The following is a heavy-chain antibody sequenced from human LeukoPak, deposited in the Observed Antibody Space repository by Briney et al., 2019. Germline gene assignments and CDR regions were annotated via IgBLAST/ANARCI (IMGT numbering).Heavy chain of an antibody. CDR2: IKQDGSEK. CDR1: GFTFSSYG. Sequence: PGGSLRLSCAASGFTFSSYGMSWVRQAPGKGLEWVANIKQDGSEKYYVDSVKGRFTISRDNAKNSLYLQMISLRAEDTAVYYCARVAAAGIYYYYYMDVWGKGTTVTVSS. J-gene: IGHJ6*03. D-gene: IGHD6-13*01. V-gene: IGHV3-7*01. CDR3: ARVAAAGIYYYYYMDV.